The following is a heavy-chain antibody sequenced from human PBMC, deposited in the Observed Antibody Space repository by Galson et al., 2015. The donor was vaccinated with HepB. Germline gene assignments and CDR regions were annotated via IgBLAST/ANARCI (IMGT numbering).Heavy chain of an antibody. CDR3: AKDNTYGS. CDR2: IGATGVRT. Sequence: SLRLSCATSGFPFSRYVMNWVRQAPGKGLEWVSTIGATGVRTYYADSVKGRFTISRDDSKSTLYLQMNGLRVEDTALCYCAKDNTYGSWGQGTLVIVSS. V-gene: IGHV3-23*01. D-gene: IGHD3-10*01. CDR1: GFPFSRYV. J-gene: IGHJ5*02.